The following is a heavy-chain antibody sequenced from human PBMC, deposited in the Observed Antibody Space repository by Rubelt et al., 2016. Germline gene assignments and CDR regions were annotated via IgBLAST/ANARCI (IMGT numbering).Heavy chain of an antibody. J-gene: IGHJ5*02. D-gene: IGHD6-13*01. V-gene: IGHV4-34*01. CDR3: ARGLARAAAAPRRLWFDP. Sequence: QVQLQQWGAGLLKPSETLSLTCAVYGGSFSGYYWSWIRQPPGKGLEWIGEINHSGSTNYNPYLKSRVTVAVETAKNRVSLRLSSGTAAETAVYYGARGLARAAAAPRRLWFDPWGQGTLVTVSS. CDR2: INHSGST. CDR1: GGSFSGYY.